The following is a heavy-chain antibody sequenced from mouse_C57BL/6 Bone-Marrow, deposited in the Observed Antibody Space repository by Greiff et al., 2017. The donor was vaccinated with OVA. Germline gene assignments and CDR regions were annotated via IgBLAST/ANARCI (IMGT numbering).Heavy chain of an antibody. V-gene: IGHV1-72*01. J-gene: IGHJ3*01. CDR1: GYTFTSYW. CDR3: AREISRYSNYDWFAY. D-gene: IGHD2-5*01. Sequence: QVQLQQPGTELVKPGASVKLSCKASGYTFTSYWMHWVKQRPGQGLEWIGRIDPNSGGTKYNEKFKSKATLTVDKPSSTAYMQLSSLTSEDSAVYYCAREISRYSNYDWFAYWGQGTLVTVSA. CDR2: IDPNSGGT.